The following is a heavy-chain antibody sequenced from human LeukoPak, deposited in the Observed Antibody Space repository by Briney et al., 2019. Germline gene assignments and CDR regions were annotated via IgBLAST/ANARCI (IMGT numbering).Heavy chain of an antibody. CDR3: ASLRIAVAGHFDY. J-gene: IGHJ4*02. V-gene: IGHV3-30-3*01. D-gene: IGHD6-19*01. CDR1: GFTFSSYA. CDR2: ISYDGSNK. Sequence: GGSLRLSCAASGFTFSSYAMHWVRQAPGKGLEWVAVISYDGSNKYYADSVKGRFTISRDNSKNTLYLQMNSLRAEDTAVYYCASLRIAVAGHFDYWGQGTQVTVSS.